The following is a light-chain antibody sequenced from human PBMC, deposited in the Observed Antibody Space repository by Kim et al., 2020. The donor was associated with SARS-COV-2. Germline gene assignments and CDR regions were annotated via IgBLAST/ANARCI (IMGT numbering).Light chain of an antibody. V-gene: IGKV1-5*03. CDR1: QMIDTC. Sequence: ASIGDRVTITCRASQMIDTCLAWYQQKPGKAPKLLIYLASTLENGVPPRFSGSGSGAEFTLTINSLQPDDFATYYCQHYSRFPYTFGQGTKVEIK. CDR3: QHYSRFPYT. CDR2: LAS. J-gene: IGKJ2*01.